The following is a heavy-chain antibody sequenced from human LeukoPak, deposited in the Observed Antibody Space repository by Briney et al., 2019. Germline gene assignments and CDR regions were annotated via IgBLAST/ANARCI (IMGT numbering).Heavy chain of an antibody. CDR2: IYYSGST. CDR1: GGSISSHY. Sequence: SETLSLTCTVSGGSISSHYWSWIRQPPGKGLEWIGYIYYSGSTNYNPSLKSRVTISVDTSKNQFSLKLSSVTAADMAVYYCARVLRVIGSPPVPLDVWGKGTTVTVSS. J-gene: IGHJ6*04. CDR3: ARVLRVIGSPPVPLDV. D-gene: IGHD3-9*01. V-gene: IGHV4-59*11.